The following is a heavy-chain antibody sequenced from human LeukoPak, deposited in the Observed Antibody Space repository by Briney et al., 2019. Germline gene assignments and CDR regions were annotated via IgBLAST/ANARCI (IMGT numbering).Heavy chain of an antibody. V-gene: IGHV4-39*07. J-gene: IGHJ4*02. CDR1: GGSISSSSYY. CDR3: ARDPLYSSGWYGRGPDY. Sequence: PSETLSLTCTVSGGSISSSSYYWGWIRQPPGTGLEWIGSIYYSGSTYYNPSLKSRVTISVDTSKNQFSLKLSSVTAADTAVYYCARDPLYSSGWYGRGPDYWGQGTLVTVSS. CDR2: IYYSGST. D-gene: IGHD6-19*01.